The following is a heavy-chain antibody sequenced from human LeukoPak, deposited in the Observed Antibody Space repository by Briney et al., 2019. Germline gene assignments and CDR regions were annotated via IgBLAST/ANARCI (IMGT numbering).Heavy chain of an antibody. D-gene: IGHD4-17*01. V-gene: IGHV4-59*01. Sequence: SETLSLTCTVSGGSISGYYWSWIRQPPGKGLEYIGYIYYSGSTNYNPSLKSRVTISVDTSKNQFSLKLSSVTAADTAVYYCARWGDGDATNTGFGLGQYYYYYYGMDVWGQGTTVTVSS. CDR1: GGSISGYY. CDR3: ARWGDGDATNTGFGLGQYYYYYYGMDV. CDR2: IYYSGST. J-gene: IGHJ6*02.